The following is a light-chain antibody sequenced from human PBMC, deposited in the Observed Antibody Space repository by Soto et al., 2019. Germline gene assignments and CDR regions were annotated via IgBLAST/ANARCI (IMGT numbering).Light chain of an antibody. CDR1: QSISTW. CDR3: QRYNSYSGT. J-gene: IGKJ1*01. Sequence: DIQMTQSPSTLSASVGDRVTITCRASQSISTWLAWYQQKPGKAPKLLIFDASSLESGVPSRFSGSGSGKVFTLTISSLKPDDFATYYCQRYNSYSGTLGQGTKVDIK. CDR2: DAS. V-gene: IGKV1-5*01.